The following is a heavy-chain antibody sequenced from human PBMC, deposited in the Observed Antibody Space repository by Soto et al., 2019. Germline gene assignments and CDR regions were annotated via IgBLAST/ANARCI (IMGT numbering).Heavy chain of an antibody. V-gene: IGHV4-34*01. J-gene: IGHJ4*02. D-gene: IGHD4-17*01. CDR2: INHSGST. CDR3: ARDSEYGAPDY. Sequence: SETLSLTCAVYGGSFSGYYWSWIRQPPGKGLEWIGEINHSGSTNYNPSLKSRVTISVDTSKNQFSLKLSSVTAADTAVYYCARDSEYGAPDYWGQGTLVTVSS. CDR1: GGSFSGYY.